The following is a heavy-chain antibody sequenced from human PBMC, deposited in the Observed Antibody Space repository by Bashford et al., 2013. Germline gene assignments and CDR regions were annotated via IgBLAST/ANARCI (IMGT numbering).Heavy chain of an antibody. CDR2: ISSSSSYI. Sequence: GSLRLSCAASGFTFSSYSMNWVRQAPGKGLEWVSSISSSSSYIYYADSVKGRFTISRDNAKNSLYLQMNSLRAEDTAVYYCASTFKDPSGWYFPYGMDVWGQGTTVTVSS. V-gene: IGHV3-21*01. CDR3: ASTFKDPSGWYFPYGMDV. D-gene: IGHD6-19*01. J-gene: IGHJ6*02. CDR1: GFTFSSYS.